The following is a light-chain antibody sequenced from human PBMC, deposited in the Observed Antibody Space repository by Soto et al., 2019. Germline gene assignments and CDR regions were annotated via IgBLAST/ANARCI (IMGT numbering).Light chain of an antibody. CDR1: QAISNY. J-gene: IGKJ3*01. CDR3: QKYNSPPFT. Sequence: DIQMTQSPSSLSASVGDRVTITCRASQAISNYLAWYQQKPGKVPKVLIYAASTLQSGVPSRFSGSGSGTDFTLTISSLQPEDVATFYCQKYNSPPFTFGPGTKVDIK. CDR2: AAS. V-gene: IGKV1-27*01.